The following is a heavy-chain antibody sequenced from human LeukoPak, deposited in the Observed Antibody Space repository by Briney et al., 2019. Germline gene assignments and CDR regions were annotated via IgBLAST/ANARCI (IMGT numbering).Heavy chain of an antibody. Sequence: GGSLRLSCAASGFTFRNAWMSWVRQAPGKGLEWVSYISSGRTYTNYADSVKGRFTISRDNAKNSLYLQMNSLRAEDTAVYYCASIRGGYYFDYWGQGTLVTVSS. CDR3: ASIRGGYYFDY. V-gene: IGHV3-11*03. J-gene: IGHJ4*02. CDR1: GFTFRNAW. CDR2: ISSGRTYT. D-gene: IGHD3-16*01.